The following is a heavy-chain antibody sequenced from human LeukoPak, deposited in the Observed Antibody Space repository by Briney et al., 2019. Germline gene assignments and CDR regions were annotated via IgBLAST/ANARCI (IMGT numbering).Heavy chain of an antibody. J-gene: IGHJ4*02. V-gene: IGHV3-33*01. D-gene: IGHD6-6*01. Sequence: GGSLRLSCEASGFTFSSYGMHWVRQAPGKGLEWVAVIWYDGSKKYYGDSVKGRFTISRDNSKNTLYLQMNSLRGEDTAIYYCARDLAARHFDYWGQGTLVTVSS. CDR2: IWYDGSKK. CDR1: GFTFSSYG. CDR3: ARDLAARHFDY.